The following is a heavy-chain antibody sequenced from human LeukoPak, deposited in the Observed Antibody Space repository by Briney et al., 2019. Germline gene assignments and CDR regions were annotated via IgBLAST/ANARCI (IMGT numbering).Heavy chain of an antibody. CDR2: ISYDGSNK. Sequence: GRSLRLSCAASGFTFSSYGMHWVRQAPGKGLEWVAVISYDGSNKYYADSVKGRFTISRDNSKNTLYLQMNSLRAEDTAVYYCAKLSVVVAATTQLDYWGQGTLVTVSS. CDR1: GFTFSSYG. J-gene: IGHJ4*02. D-gene: IGHD2-15*01. CDR3: AKLSVVVAATTQLDY. V-gene: IGHV3-30*18.